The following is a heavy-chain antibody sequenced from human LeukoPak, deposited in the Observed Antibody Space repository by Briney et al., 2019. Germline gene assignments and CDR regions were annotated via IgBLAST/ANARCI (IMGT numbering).Heavy chain of an antibody. CDR1: GFTFSNYW. CDR3: ASDRWREGSVDY. Sequence: GGSLRLSCAASGFTFSNYWMHWVRQAPGKGLVWVSRINSDGTGTTYADSVKGRFTISRDNAKNTLYLQMNSLIAEDTAVYYWASDRWREGSVDYWGQGTLVTVSS. J-gene: IGHJ4*02. D-gene: IGHD3-3*01. V-gene: IGHV3-74*01. CDR2: INSDGTGT.